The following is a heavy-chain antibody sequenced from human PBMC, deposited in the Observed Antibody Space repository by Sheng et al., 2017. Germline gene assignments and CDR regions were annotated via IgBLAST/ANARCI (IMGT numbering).Heavy chain of an antibody. CDR2: ISDDGSNK. D-gene: IGHD1-26*01. CDR1: GFTFSSYA. V-gene: IGHV3-30*04. CDR3: ARDRHTGSYYGYFDY. J-gene: IGHJ4*02. Sequence: QVQLVESGGGVVQPGRSLRLSCAVFGFTFSSYAMHWVRQAPGKGLEWVATISDDGSNKYYADSVKGRFTISRDYSKNTLYLQMNSLRGEDTAVYYCARDRHTGSYYGYFDYWGQGTLVTVSS.